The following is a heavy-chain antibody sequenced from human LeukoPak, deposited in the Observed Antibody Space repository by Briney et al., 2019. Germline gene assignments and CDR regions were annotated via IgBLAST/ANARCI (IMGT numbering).Heavy chain of an antibody. CDR3: ARAGAMVTMEALSY. V-gene: IGHV3-48*03. J-gene: IGHJ4*02. Sequence: GGSLRLSCAASGFTLSSYEMIWVRQAPGKGLEWVSYISSSGSTIYYADSVKGRFTISRDNAKNSLYLQMNSLRAEDTAVYYCARAGAMVTMEALSYWGQGTLVTVSS. CDR1: GFTLSSYE. CDR2: ISSSGSTI. D-gene: IGHD5-18*01.